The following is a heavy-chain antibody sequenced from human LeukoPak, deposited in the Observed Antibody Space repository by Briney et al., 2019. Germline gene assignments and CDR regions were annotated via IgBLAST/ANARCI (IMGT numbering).Heavy chain of an antibody. V-gene: IGHV3-23*01. CDR2: ISGGGGST. CDR1: GFSFSIYA. D-gene: IGHD4-17*01. CDR3: AKDDYGDDEPYDY. J-gene: IGHJ4*02. Sequence: TGGSLGLSCAASGFSFSIYAMSWVRQAPGKGPEWVSGISGGGGSTYYADSVKGRFTISRDNSRNTLYLQMNSLRAEDTAIYYCAKDDYGDDEPYDYWGQGSLVTVSS.